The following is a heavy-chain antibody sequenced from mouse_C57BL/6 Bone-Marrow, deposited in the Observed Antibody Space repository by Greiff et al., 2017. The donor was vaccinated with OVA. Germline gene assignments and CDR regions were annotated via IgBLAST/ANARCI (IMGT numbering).Heavy chain of an antibody. CDR1: GYTFTDYY. V-gene: IGHV1-26*01. CDR3: ARRDYYGSSLWYFDV. J-gene: IGHJ1*03. Sequence: VQLQQSGPELVKPGASVKISCKASGYTFTDYYMNWVKQSHGKSLEWIGDINPNNGGTSYNQKFKGKATLTVDKSSSTDYMELRSLTSEDSAVYYCARRDYYGSSLWYFDVWGTGTTVTVSS. D-gene: IGHD1-1*01. CDR2: INPNNGGT.